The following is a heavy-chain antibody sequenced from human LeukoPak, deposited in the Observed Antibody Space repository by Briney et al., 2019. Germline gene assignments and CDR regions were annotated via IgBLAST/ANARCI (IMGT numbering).Heavy chain of an antibody. D-gene: IGHD5-24*01. CDR1: GFTFSSYA. CDR3: ARDQGDGYNYPFDY. CDR2: ISGGGGAT. Sequence: GGSLRLSCAASGFTFSSYAMSWVRQAPGKGLEWVSAISGGGGATFYADSVKGRFTISRDNSKNSLYLQMNSLRAEDTAVYYCARDQGDGYNYPFDYWGQGTLVTVSS. V-gene: IGHV3-23*01. J-gene: IGHJ4*02.